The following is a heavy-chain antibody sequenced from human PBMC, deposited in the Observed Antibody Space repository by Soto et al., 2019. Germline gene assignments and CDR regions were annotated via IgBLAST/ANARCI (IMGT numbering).Heavy chain of an antibody. CDR3: TRLGGFYQALDS. V-gene: IGHV4-39*02. J-gene: IGHJ4*02. Sequence: SETLSLTCTVSGGSISSSSYYWGWIRQPPGKGLEWIGSIYYAGTTTYNPSLKNRVTISLDTPKNHFSLKMDSVTAADTAVCYCTRLGGFYQALDSWGQGVLVTVSS. CDR2: IYYAGTT. CDR1: GGSISSSSYY. D-gene: IGHD3-22*01.